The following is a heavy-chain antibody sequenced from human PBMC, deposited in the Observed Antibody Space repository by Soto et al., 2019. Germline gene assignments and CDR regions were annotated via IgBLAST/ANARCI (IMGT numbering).Heavy chain of an antibody. CDR2: IYYSGST. D-gene: IGHD1-7*01. J-gene: IGHJ6*02. V-gene: IGHV4-39*01. Sequence: QLQLHESGPGLVKPSETLSLTCTVSGASISSSSYYWGWIRQPPGKGLEWIGSIYYSGSTYYNPSLKSRVTISVDTSKNQFSLKLSSVTAADTALYYCARLNAGTTYYYYGMDVGGQGTTVTVSS. CDR3: ARLNAGTTYYYYGMDV. CDR1: GASISSSSYY.